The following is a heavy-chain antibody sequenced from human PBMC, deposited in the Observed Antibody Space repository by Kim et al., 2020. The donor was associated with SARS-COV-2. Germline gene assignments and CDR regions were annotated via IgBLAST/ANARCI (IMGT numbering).Heavy chain of an antibody. Sequence: TKYSADAGKSRFTSSRDNAKNSLYLQMNSLRAEDTAVYYCARDEVVPAAWGQGTLVTVSS. CDR2: TK. J-gene: IGHJ4*02. V-gene: IGHV3-11*01. CDR3: ARDEVVPAA. D-gene: IGHD2-2*01.